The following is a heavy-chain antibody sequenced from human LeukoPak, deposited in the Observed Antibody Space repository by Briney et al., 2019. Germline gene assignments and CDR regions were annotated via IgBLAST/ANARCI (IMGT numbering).Heavy chain of an antibody. CDR3: ARAPGTTFDY. CDR1: GFTFGNYG. Sequence: GSLRLSCAASGFTFGNYGMSWVRQAPGKGLEWIGEINHSVGSNYNPSLKSRVTMSLDTSKNQFSLKLSSVTAADTAVYYCARAPGTTFDYWGHGNMVTVSS. J-gene: IGHJ4*01. V-gene: IGHV4-34*01. D-gene: IGHD4-17*01. CDR2: INHSVGS.